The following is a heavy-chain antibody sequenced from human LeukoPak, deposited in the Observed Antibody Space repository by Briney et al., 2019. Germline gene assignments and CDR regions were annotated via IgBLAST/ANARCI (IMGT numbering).Heavy chain of an antibody. CDR2: IHHSGRT. CDR1: GGSISSSSYY. CDR3: ARDHLANLASRLFDP. V-gene: IGHV4-39*07. D-gene: IGHD3-3*01. J-gene: IGHJ5*02. Sequence: SETLSLTCTVSGGSISSSSYYWGWIRQPPGKGLEWIGSIHHSGRTYYNPSLKSRVTISVDTSKDQFSLKLSSVTAADTAVYYCARDHLANLASRLFDPWGQGTLVTVSS.